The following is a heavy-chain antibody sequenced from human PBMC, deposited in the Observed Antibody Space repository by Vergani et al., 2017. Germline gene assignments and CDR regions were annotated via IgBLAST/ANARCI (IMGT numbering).Heavy chain of an antibody. CDR2: IIPIFGTA. CDR3: ARGRSGTAMVRTSYYYYYMDV. Sequence: QVQLVQSGAEVKKPGSSVKVSCKASGGTFSSYAISWMRQAPGQGLEWMGGIIPIFGTANYAQKFQGRVTITADESTSTAYMELSSLRSEDTAVYYCARGRSGTAMVRTSYYYYYMDVWGKGTTVTVSS. J-gene: IGHJ6*03. CDR1: GGTFSSYA. V-gene: IGHV1-69*01. D-gene: IGHD5-18*01.